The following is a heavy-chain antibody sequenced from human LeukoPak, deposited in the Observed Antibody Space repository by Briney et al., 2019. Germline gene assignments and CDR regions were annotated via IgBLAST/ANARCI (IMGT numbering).Heavy chain of an antibody. CDR3: ARIQAVAGSYWYFDL. D-gene: IGHD6-19*01. CDR2: IDWDDDK. Sequence: SGPALVKPTQTLTLTCTFSGFSLSTSGMCVSWIRQPPGKALEWLARIDWDDDKYYSTSLKTRLTISKDTSKNQVVLTMTNMDPVDTATYYCARIQAVAGSYWYFDLWGRGTLVTVSS. J-gene: IGHJ2*01. CDR1: GFSLSTSGMC. V-gene: IGHV2-70*11.